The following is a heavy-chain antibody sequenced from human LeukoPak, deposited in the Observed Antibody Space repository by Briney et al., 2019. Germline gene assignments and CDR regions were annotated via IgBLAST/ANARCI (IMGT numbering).Heavy chain of an antibody. CDR3: ARGPWGYCSGGSCYHNWFDP. D-gene: IGHD2-15*01. Sequence: SETLSLTCTVSGYSISSGYYWGWIRQPPGKGLEWIGSIYHSGSTYYNPSLKSRVTISVDTSKNQFSLKLSSVTAADTAVYYCARGPWGYCSGGSCYHNWFDPWGQGTLVTVSS. CDR1: GYSISSGYY. V-gene: IGHV4-38-2*02. J-gene: IGHJ5*02. CDR2: IYHSGST.